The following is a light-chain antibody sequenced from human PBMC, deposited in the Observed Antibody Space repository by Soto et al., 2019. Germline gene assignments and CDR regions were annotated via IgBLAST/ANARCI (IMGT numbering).Light chain of an antibody. V-gene: IGKV3-11*01. J-gene: IGKJ5*01. CDR1: QSVSSY. Sequence: EIVLTQSPATLSFFPVERPALSCSASQSVSSYLAWYQQKPGQAPRLLIYDASSRGTGIPARFSGSGSGTDFTLTISSLEPEDFAVYYCQQRSNWPSITFGQGTRLHIK. CDR3: QQRSNWPSIT. CDR2: DAS.